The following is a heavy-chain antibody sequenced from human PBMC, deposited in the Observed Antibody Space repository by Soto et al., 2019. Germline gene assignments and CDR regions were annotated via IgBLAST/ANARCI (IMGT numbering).Heavy chain of an antibody. J-gene: IGHJ4*02. CDR2: IIPIFGTA. V-gene: IGHV1-69*12. CDR1: GGTFSSYA. D-gene: IGHD6-19*01. Sequence: QVQLVQSGAEVKKPGSSVKVSCKASGGTFSSYAISWVRQAPGQGLEWMGGIIPIFGTANYAQKFQGRVTIAAXXSXSXXYRGLSSLRSEDTAVYYCARDRRYSSGWPGGLVDYWGQGTLVTVSS. CDR3: ARDRRYSSGWPGGLVDY.